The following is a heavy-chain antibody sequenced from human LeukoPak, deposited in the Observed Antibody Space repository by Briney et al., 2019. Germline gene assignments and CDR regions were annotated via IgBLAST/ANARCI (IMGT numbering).Heavy chain of an antibody. D-gene: IGHD1/OR15-1a*01. V-gene: IGHV1-58*02. CDR2: IVVGSGNT. Sequence: SVKVSCKASGFTFTSSSMQWVRQARGQRLEWIGWIVVGSGNTNYAQKFQERVTITRDMSTSTAYMELSSLRSEDTAVYYCAAARRGGYNWNKPVDYWGQGTLVTVSS. J-gene: IGHJ4*02. CDR3: AAARRGGYNWNKPVDY. CDR1: GFTFTSSS.